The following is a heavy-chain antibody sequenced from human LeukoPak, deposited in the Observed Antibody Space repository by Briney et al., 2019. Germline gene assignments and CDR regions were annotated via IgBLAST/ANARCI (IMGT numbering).Heavy chain of an antibody. D-gene: IGHD2/OR15-2a*01. CDR1: GGSPNIDEHC. V-gene: IGHV4-39*01. CDR2: ICYGGTT. CDR3: AHTTHSYFD. Sequence: SETLSLTCAVSGGSPNIDEHCGAWVRHPPREGREWTTSICYGGTTYYNPSLKCRVTISVDTSTNKFSLKLSSVTAADTAVYYCAHTTHSYFDWGQGTLVTVSS. J-gene: IGHJ4*02.